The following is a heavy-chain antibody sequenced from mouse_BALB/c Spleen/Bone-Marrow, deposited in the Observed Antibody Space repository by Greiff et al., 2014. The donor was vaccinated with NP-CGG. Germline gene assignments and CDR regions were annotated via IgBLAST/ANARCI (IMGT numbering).Heavy chain of an antibody. CDR1: GYSFTDSN. D-gene: IGHD1-1*01. Sequence: VQLKHSGPELEKPGASVKISCKASGYSFTDSNMNWVKQSNGKNLEWIGNIDPYYGGISYSQKFKGKATLTVDKSSSTAYMQLRSLTSEDSAVYYCAKKDYGSSSFDYWGQGTTLTVSS. J-gene: IGHJ2*01. V-gene: IGHV1-39*01. CDR3: AKKDYGSSSFDY. CDR2: IDPYYGGI.